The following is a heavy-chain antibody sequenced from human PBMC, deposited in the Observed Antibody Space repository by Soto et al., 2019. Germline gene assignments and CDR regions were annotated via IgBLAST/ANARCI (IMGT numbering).Heavy chain of an antibody. V-gene: IGHV3-21*01. CDR1: GFTFRSFT. J-gene: IGHJ5*02. CDR2: ISSNSAYI. D-gene: IGHD6-13*01. Sequence: GGSLRLSCAASGFTFRSFTMNLVRQAPGKGLEWVSTISSNSAYIYYTDALRGRFTISRDNAKNSLHLQMNSLRAEDTAVYYCTRDASRDSSARGWFDPWGPGTLVTVSS. CDR3: TRDASRDSSARGWFDP.